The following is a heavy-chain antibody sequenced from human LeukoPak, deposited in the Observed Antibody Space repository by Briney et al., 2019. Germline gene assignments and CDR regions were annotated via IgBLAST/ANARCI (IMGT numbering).Heavy chain of an antibody. CDR1: GAPIGSFY. D-gene: IGHD3-10*01. CDR2: AHSSGSR. CDR3: AREAVDYGSGSLDY. Sequence: SETLSLTCSVSGAPIGSFYWSWIRQPAGKGLEWIGRAHSSGSRNYNPSIKRGVTISVDTSKNQLSLKFNTVTAADTAMYYCAREAVDYGSGSLDYWGQGILVTVSS. J-gene: IGHJ4*02. V-gene: IGHV4-4*07.